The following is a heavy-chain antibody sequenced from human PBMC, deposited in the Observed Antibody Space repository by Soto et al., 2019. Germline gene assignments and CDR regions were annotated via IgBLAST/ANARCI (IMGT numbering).Heavy chain of an antibody. CDR3: ATSRTSIAVAGETEYYFDY. D-gene: IGHD6-19*01. Sequence: AAVEVSCTTSGYTFTDFYMHWVRKAPGQGLEWMGWINPNSGGTKYAQNFQGWVTMTRDTSISTAYMELSRLRSDDTAVYYCATSRTSIAVAGETEYYFDYWGQGTLVTVSS. CDR1: GYTFTDFY. J-gene: IGHJ4*02. V-gene: IGHV1-2*04. CDR2: INPNSGGT.